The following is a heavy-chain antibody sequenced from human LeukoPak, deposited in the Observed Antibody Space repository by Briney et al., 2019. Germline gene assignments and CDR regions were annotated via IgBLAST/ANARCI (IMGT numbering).Heavy chain of an antibody. Sequence: SETLSLTCAVYGGSFNAYYWSWIRQPPGKGLEWIGEINHSGSTSYNPSLNSRVTISIDTSKNQFSLKLSSVTAADTAVYYCARLAIMDYYESSGYTTWGQGTLVIVSS. V-gene: IGHV4-34*01. CDR2: INHSGST. J-gene: IGHJ5*02. CDR3: ARLAIMDYYESSGYTT. CDR1: GGSFNAYY. D-gene: IGHD3-22*01.